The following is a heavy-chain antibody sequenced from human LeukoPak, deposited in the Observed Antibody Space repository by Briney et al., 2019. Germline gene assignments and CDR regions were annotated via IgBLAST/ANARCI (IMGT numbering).Heavy chain of an antibody. D-gene: IGHD4-17*01. CDR2: IYYSGST. J-gene: IGHJ6*02. CDR1: GGPISSGGYY. CDR3: ARGPTTAPSYWYYYGMDV. Sequence: SSETLSLTGTVSGGPISSGGYYWSWIRQHPGEGLEWIGCIYYSGSTYYNPSLKSRVTISVDTSKNQFSLKLSSVTAADTAVYYCARGPTTAPSYWYYYGMDVWGQGPTVTVSS. V-gene: IGHV4-31*03.